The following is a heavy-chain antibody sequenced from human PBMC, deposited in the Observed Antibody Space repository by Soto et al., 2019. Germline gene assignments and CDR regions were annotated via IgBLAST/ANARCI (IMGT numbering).Heavy chain of an antibody. Sequence: ASVKVSCKASGYTFTSYAMHWVRQAPGQRLEWMGWINAGNGNTKYSQKFQGRVTITRDTSASTAYMELSSLRSEDTAVYYCARDGRVVPAAVYYYYMDVWGKGTTVTVSS. CDR2: INAGNGNT. CDR1: GYTFTSYA. V-gene: IGHV1-3*01. D-gene: IGHD2-2*01. J-gene: IGHJ6*03. CDR3: ARDGRVVPAAVYYYYMDV.